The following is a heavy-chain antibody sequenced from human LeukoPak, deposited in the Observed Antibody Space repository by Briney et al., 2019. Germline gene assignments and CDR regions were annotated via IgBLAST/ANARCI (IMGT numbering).Heavy chain of an antibody. D-gene: IGHD3-16*01. CDR2: ISSSGSTI. Sequence: GGSLRLSCAASGFTFSSYEMNWVRQAPGKGLEWVSYISSSGSTIYYADSVKGRFTISRDNAKNSLYLQMNSLRAEDTAVYYCARENRGPFSGGSSGGMDVWGQGTTVTVSS. V-gene: IGHV3-48*03. J-gene: IGHJ6*02. CDR1: GFTFSSYE. CDR3: ARENRGPFSGGSSGGMDV.